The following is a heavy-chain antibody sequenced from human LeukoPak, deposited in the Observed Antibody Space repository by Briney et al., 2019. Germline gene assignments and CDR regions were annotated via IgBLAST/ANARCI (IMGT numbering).Heavy chain of an antibody. CDR3: ARDRGSSGWYEFDY. V-gene: IGHV3-7*01. J-gene: IGHJ4*02. CDR2: KKQDGSEK. D-gene: IGHD6-19*01. CDR1: GFTSSSYW. Sequence: GGALRLSCAASGFTSSSYWRSWVRQAPGKGGEGGAKKKQDGSEKYYVASVKGRFTISRDNAKNSLYLQMNSLRAEDTAVYYCARDRGSSGWYEFDYWGQGTLVTVSS.